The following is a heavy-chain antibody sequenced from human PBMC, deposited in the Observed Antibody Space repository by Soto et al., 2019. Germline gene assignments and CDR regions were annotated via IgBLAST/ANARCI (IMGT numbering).Heavy chain of an antibody. CDR2: IYGGGTT. D-gene: IGHD6-19*01. V-gene: IGHV3-53*01. Sequence: EVQLMESGGGLIQPGGSLRLSCAASGFTVSSKYMTWVRQAPGKGLEWVSVIYGGGTTYYADSVKGRFTISRDNSKNTLYLQVNSLRAEDTAVYYCVQTTGWPGFDFWGQGTLVTVSS. J-gene: IGHJ4*02. CDR3: VQTTGWPGFDF. CDR1: GFTVSSKY.